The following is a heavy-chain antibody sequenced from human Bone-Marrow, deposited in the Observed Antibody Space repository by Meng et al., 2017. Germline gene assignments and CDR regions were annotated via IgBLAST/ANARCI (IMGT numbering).Heavy chain of an antibody. Sequence: QVQLQQWGAGLLTPSETLSLTCAVYGWSFSGYYWSWIRQPPGKGLEWIGEINHSGSTNYNPSLKSRVTISVDTSKNQFSLKLSSVTAADTAVYYCARTCRDGYNFDYWGQGTLVTVSS. CDR1: GWSFSGYY. V-gene: IGHV4-34*01. D-gene: IGHD5-24*01. CDR2: INHSGST. CDR3: ARTCRDGYNFDY. J-gene: IGHJ4*02.